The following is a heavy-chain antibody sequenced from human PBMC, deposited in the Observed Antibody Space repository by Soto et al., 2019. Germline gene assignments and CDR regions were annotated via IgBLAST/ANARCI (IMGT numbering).Heavy chain of an antibody. Sequence: EVQLLESGGGLVQPGGSPRLSCVASGFTFSNYAMSWVRQAPGKGLEWVSSISGSGGSTYYADSVKGRFTISRDNSKNSLYLQMNSLRAEDTAIYYCAKGSTTIVSSGINWFDSWGQGTLVTVSS. CDR3: AKGSTTIVSSGINWFDS. CDR1: GFTFSNYA. V-gene: IGHV3-23*01. D-gene: IGHD3-22*01. J-gene: IGHJ5*01. CDR2: ISGSGGST.